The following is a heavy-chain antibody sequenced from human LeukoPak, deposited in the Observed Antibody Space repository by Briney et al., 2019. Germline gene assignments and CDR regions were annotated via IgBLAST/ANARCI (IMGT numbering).Heavy chain of an antibody. Sequence: HRASVKVSCKTSGYTFSSYDINWVRQATGQGLEWMGWMNPNSGNTGYAQNFQGRVTMTRNTSISTAYMELSSLRSEDTAVYYCARASHYDILTGFDKRYYYYGMDVWGQGTTVTVSS. CDR3: ARASHYDILTGFDKRYYYYGMDV. D-gene: IGHD3-9*01. CDR1: GYTFSSYD. CDR2: MNPNSGNT. V-gene: IGHV1-8*01. J-gene: IGHJ6*02.